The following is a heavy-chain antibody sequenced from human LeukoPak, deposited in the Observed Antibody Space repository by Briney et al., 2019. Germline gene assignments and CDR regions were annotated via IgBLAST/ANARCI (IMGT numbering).Heavy chain of an antibody. CDR3: ARVNGLPYYFDY. J-gene: IGHJ4*02. V-gene: IGHV4-34*01. CDR2: INHSGST. CDR1: GGSFGGYY. Sequence: SETLSLTCAVYGGSFGGYYWSWIRQPPGKGLEWIGEINHSGSTNYNPSLKSRVTISVDTSKNQFSLKLSSVTAADTAVYYCARVNGLPYYFDYWGQGTLVTVSS. D-gene: IGHD3-16*01.